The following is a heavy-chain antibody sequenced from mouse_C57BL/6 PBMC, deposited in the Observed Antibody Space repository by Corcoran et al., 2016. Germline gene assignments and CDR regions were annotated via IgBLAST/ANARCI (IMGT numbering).Heavy chain of an antibody. D-gene: IGHD3-2*02. CDR2: INTYSGVP. CDR3: ARQLRLPPWFAY. V-gene: IGHV9-3*01. J-gene: IGHJ3*01. Sequence: QIQLVQSGPELKKPGETVKISCKASGYTFTTYGMSWVKQAPGKGLKWMGWINTYSGVPTYADDFKGRFAFSLETSASTAYLQINNLKNEDTATYFCARQLRLPPWFAYWGQGTLVTVSA. CDR1: GYTFTTYG.